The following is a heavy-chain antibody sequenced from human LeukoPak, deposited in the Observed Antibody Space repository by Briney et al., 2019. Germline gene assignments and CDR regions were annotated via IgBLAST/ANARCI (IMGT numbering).Heavy chain of an antibody. CDR1: GITASTHY. V-gene: IGHV3-66*01. J-gene: IGHJ4*02. Sequence: GGSLRLSCAVYGITASTHYMSWVRQAPGKGLEWVSVIYSSGNTYYADSVKDRFTISRDNSKNTLYLQITSLRAEDTAVYYCASMVRGTASGYWGQGTLVTVSS. CDR3: ASMVRGTASGY. D-gene: IGHD3-10*01. CDR2: IYSSGNT.